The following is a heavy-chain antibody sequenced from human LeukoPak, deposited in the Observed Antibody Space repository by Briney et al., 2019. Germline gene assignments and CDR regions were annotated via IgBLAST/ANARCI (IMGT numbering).Heavy chain of an antibody. CDR2: INPNSGGT. Sequence: ASVKVSCKASGYTFTGYYMHWVRQAPGQGLECMGWINPNSGGTNYAQKFQGRVTMTRDTSISTAYMELSRLRSDDTAVYYCARDPIAVAGLALDYWGQGTLVTVSS. CDR1: GYTFTGYY. D-gene: IGHD6-19*01. CDR3: ARDPIAVAGLALDY. J-gene: IGHJ4*02. V-gene: IGHV1-2*02.